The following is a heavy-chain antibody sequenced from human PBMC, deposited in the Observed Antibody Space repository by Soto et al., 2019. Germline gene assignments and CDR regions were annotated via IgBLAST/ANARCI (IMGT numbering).Heavy chain of an antibody. V-gene: IGHV4-31*03. CDR1: GGSMRSEGYY. D-gene: IGHD3-9*01. CDR2: IYYSGLT. J-gene: IGHJ5*02. CDR3: ARDFERSAIGP. Sequence: SETLSLTCSVSGGSMRSEGYYWSWIRQHPGKGLEWIGYIYYSGLTDYNPSLKSRLTISVDKSKNEFYLTLKSVTAADTAVYFCARDFERSAIGPWGQGTSVTVSS.